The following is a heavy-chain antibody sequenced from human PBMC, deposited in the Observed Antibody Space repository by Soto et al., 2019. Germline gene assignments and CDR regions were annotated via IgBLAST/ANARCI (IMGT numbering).Heavy chain of an antibody. D-gene: IGHD2-21*02. CDR3: GSTYYNPSLKSRVTISVDTSKNQFSLKLSSVTAADTAVYYCARASCSGGSCRRLPNVSYYYYGMDV. CDR2: ISAYNGNT. Sequence: GASVKVSCKAPGYTFTSYGISCVRQAPGQGLEWMGWISAYNGNTNYAQKLQGRVTMTTDTSTSTAYTELRSLRSDDTAVYYSGSTYYNPSLKSRVTISVDTSKNQFSLKLSSVTAADTAVYYCARASCSGGSCRRLPNVSYYYYGMDVWGQGTTVTLSS. V-gene: IGHV1-18*01. J-gene: IGHJ6*01. CDR1: GYTFTSYG.